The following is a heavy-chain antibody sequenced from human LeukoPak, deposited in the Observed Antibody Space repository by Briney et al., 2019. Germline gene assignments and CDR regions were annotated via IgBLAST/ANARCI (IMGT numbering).Heavy chain of an antibody. CDR3: VKDRKSRDLDSLDI. CDR2: IYWDSSSV. Sequence: GGSLRLSCAASGFTFSSYAMSWVRQAPGKGLEWVSGIYWDSSSVDYADSVKGRFTISRDNAKNSLYLQMNSLRTEDTAVYYCVKDRKSRDLDSLDIWGQGTMVTVSS. CDR1: GFTFSSYA. V-gene: IGHV3-9*01. J-gene: IGHJ3*02. D-gene: IGHD5-24*01.